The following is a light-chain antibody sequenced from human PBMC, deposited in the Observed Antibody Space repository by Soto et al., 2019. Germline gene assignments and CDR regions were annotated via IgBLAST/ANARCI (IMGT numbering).Light chain of an antibody. CDR2: EVN. V-gene: IGLV2-23*02. J-gene: IGLJ3*02. CDR1: SSDVGNYNF. Sequence: QSALTQPASVSGSPGQSITISCTGTSSDVGNYNFVSWYQHHPGKAPKLMIYEVNKRPSGVSNRFSGSKSGNTASLTISGLQAEDEADYYCCSYAGSTTWVFGGGTKVTVL. CDR3: CSYAGSTTWV.